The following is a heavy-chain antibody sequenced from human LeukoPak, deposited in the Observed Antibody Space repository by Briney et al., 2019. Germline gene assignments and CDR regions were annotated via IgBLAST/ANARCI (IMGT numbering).Heavy chain of an antibody. Sequence: SVKVSCKASGGTFSSYAISWVRQAPGQGLEWMGEIIPLFGTANYAQEFQGRVTITADESTSTAYMELSSLRSEDTAVYYCATAHDYGERTYYYYYMDVWGKGTTVTVSS. CDR1: GGTFSSYA. V-gene: IGHV1-69*01. D-gene: IGHD4-17*01. CDR2: IIPLFGTA. J-gene: IGHJ6*03. CDR3: ATAHDYGERTYYYYYMDV.